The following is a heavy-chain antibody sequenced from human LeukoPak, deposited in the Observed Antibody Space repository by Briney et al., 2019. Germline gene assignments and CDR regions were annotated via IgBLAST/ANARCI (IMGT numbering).Heavy chain of an antibody. J-gene: IGHJ3*02. CDR2: IYYSGST. D-gene: IGHD2-2*01. CDR1: GGSISSYY. V-gene: IGHV4-59*01. Sequence: PSETLSLTCTVSGGSISSYYWSWIRQPPGKGLEWIGYIYYSGSTNYNPSLRSRVTISVDTSKNQFSLKLSSVTAADTAVYYCAREGVVPAANDAFDIWGQGTMVTVSS. CDR3: AREGVVPAANDAFDI.